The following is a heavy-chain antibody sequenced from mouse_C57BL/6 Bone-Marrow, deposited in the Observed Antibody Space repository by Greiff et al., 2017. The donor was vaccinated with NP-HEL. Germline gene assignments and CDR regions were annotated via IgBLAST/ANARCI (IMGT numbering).Heavy chain of an antibody. Sequence: EVQLQQSGPELVKPGASVKISCKASGYTFTDYYMNWVKQSHGKSLEWIGDINPNNGGTSYNQKFKGKATLTVDKSSSTAYMELRSLTSEDSAVYYCAREDWDCHWYFDVWGTGTTVTVSS. V-gene: IGHV1-26*01. J-gene: IGHJ1*03. CDR3: AREDWDCHWYFDV. CDR1: GYTFTDYY. D-gene: IGHD4-1*01. CDR2: INPNNGGT.